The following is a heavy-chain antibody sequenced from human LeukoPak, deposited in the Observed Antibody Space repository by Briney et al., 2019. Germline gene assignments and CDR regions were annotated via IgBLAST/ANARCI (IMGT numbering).Heavy chain of an antibody. D-gene: IGHD2-2*02. V-gene: IGHV3-23*01. Sequence: GGSLRLSCAASGFTFSTYVMSWVRQAPGEGLEWVSAISGSGGSTYYADSVKGRFTISRDNSKNTLYLQMNSLRAEDTAVYYCAKDRDPIVVVPAAILDYWGQGTLVTVSS. J-gene: IGHJ4*02. CDR3: AKDRDPIVVVPAAILDY. CDR1: GFTFSTYV. CDR2: ISGSGGST.